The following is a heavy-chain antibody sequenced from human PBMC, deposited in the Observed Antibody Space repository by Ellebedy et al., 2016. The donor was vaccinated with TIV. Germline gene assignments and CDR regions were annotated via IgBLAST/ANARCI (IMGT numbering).Heavy chain of an antibody. V-gene: IGHV1-46*01. CDR1: GGTFSSYA. CDR3: ARGGEVPYFDAFDI. CDR2: INPSGGST. Sequence: AASVKVSCKASGGTFSSYAISWVRQAPGQGLEWMGIINPSGGSTSYAQKFQGRVTMTRDTSTSTVYMELSSLRSEDTAVYYCARGGEVPYFDAFDIWGQGTMVTVSS. J-gene: IGHJ3*02. D-gene: IGHD2/OR15-2a*01.